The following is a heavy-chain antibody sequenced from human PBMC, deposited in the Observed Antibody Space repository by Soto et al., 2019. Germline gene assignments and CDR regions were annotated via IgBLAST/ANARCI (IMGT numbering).Heavy chain of an antibody. CDR1: GGSISSSSYY. Sequence: SETLSLTCSVSGGSISSSSYYWGWIRQPPGKGLEWIGSIYYSGSTYYNPSLKSRVTISVDTSKNQFSLKLSSVTAADTAVYYCARIGDYYDSSGYYYYFDYWGQGTLVTVSS. CDR2: IYYSGST. CDR3: ARIGDYYDSSGYYYYFDY. V-gene: IGHV4-39*01. J-gene: IGHJ4*02. D-gene: IGHD3-22*01.